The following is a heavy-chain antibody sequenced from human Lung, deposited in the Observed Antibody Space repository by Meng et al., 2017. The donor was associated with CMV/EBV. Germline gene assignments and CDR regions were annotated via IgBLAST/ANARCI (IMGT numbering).Heavy chain of an antibody. CDR1: GGSIRRCVLH. Sequence: QLTELGPGLVRLSPALSLTCTVWGGSIRRCVLHWSWFRQHPGKGLEWIGYIYYSGSTYYNPSLRSRVAISIDTSKNQFSLKLTSVTAADKAVYFCARTNYGDYNWFDPWGQGTLVTVSS. D-gene: IGHD4-17*01. J-gene: IGHJ5*02. CDR3: ARTNYGDYNWFDP. V-gene: IGHV4-31*03. CDR2: IYYSGST.